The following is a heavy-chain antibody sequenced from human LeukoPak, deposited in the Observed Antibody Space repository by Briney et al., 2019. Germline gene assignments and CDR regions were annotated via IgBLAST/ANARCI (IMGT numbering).Heavy chain of an antibody. J-gene: IGHJ4*02. Sequence: GRSLRLSCAASGFTFSSYAMHWVRQAPGKALEWVALISYDGSNEYYADSVKGRFTISRDNSMNTLYLQMNSLRAEDTAVYYCARDTGQGDYWGQGTLVTVSS. CDR1: GFTFSSYA. CDR3: ARDTGQGDY. CDR2: ISYDGSNE. D-gene: IGHD4-17*01. V-gene: IGHV3-30*03.